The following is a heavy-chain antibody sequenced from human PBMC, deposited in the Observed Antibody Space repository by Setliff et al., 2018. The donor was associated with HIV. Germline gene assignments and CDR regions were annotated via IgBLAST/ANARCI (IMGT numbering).Heavy chain of an antibody. D-gene: IGHD2-21*02. CDR2: ISGLTGEV. J-gene: IGHJ4*02. V-gene: IGHV1-18*04. Sequence: ASVKVSCKASGYDFSSYSMMWVRQTPGQGLEWLGWISGLTGEVRLAEEFQGRVTLTTSAYTAYMELKSLRSEDRGVYSCARGGLGFLDWCLPDSWGQGTLVTVSS. CDR3: ARGGLGFLDWCLPDS. CDR1: GYDFSSYS.